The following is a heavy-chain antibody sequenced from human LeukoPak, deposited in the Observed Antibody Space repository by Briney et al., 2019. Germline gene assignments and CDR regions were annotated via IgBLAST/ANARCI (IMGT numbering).Heavy chain of an antibody. V-gene: IGHV4-4*07. J-gene: IGHJ6*02. Sequence: SETQSLTCTVSGGSISSYYWSWIRQPAGKGLEWIGRIYTSGSTNYNPSLKSRVTMSVDTSKNQFSLKLSSVTAADTAVYYCARDNYGDHPYYYYYGMDVWGQGTTVTVSS. CDR1: GGSISSYY. CDR2: IYTSGST. CDR3: ARDNYGDHPYYYYYGMDV. D-gene: IGHD4-17*01.